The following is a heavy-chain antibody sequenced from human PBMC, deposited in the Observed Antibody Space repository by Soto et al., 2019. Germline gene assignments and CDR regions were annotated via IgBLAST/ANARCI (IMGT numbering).Heavy chain of an antibody. CDR2: FSYRGST. CDR3: ARSKKRYSSSWRY. V-gene: IGHV4-59*08. Sequence: SETLSLTCTVSGDSISNFYWSWIRQPPGKGLEWIGYFSYRGSTNYNPSLKSRVTISVDTSKNQFSLKLSSVTAADTAVFYCARSKKRYSSSWRYWGQGTLVTVSS. CDR1: GDSISNFY. D-gene: IGHD6-13*01. J-gene: IGHJ4*02.